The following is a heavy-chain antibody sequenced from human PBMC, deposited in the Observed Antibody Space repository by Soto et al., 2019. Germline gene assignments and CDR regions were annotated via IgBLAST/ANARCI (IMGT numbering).Heavy chain of an antibody. CDR1: GFTVSSNY. J-gene: IGHJ4*02. CDR2: IYSGGST. V-gene: IGHV3-66*01. CDR3: ARDFPFGY. Sequence: GGSLILSCPASGFTVSSNYMSWVRQAPGKGLEWVSVIYSGGSTYYADSVKGRFTISRDNSKNTLYLQMNSLRAEDTAVYYCARDFPFGYWGQGTLVTVSS.